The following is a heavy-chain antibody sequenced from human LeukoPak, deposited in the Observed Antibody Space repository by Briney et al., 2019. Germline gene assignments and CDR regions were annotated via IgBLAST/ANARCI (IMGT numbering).Heavy chain of an antibody. V-gene: IGHV1-18*01. D-gene: IGHD6-6*01. J-gene: IGHJ6*03. CDR1: GYTFTSYG. CDR2: ISVYNGNT. CDR3: ARVPSKQFSSPHYYYYMDV. Sequence: ASVKVSCKASGYTFTSYGISWVRQAPGQGLKWMGWISVYNGNTNYAQKLQGRVTMTTDTSTSTAYMELRSLRSDDTAVYYCARVPSKQFSSPHYYYYMDVWGKGTTVTVSS.